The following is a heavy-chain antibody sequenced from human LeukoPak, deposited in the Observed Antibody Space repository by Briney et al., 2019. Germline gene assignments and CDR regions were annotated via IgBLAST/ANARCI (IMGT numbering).Heavy chain of an antibody. Sequence: PSETLSLTCAVYGGSFSGYYWGWIRQPPGKGLEWIGSIYYNGNSNYNPSLNSRVTISVDTAKNQFSLKLRSVTAADTAVYYCARSSHDYGDTRFDYWGQGTLVTVSS. D-gene: IGHD4-17*01. CDR3: ARSSHDYGDTRFDY. J-gene: IGHJ4*02. CDR2: IYYNGNS. V-gene: IGHV4-34*01. CDR1: GGSFSGYY.